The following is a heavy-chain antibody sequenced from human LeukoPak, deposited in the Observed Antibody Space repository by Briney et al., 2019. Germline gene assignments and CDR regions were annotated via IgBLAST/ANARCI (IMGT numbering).Heavy chain of an antibody. CDR2: FDPEDGET. J-gene: IGHJ4*02. V-gene: IGHV1-24*01. D-gene: IGHD3-9*01. Sequence: GASVKVSCKVSGYTLTELSMHWVRQAPGKGLEWMGGFDPEDGETIYAQKFQGRVTMTEDTSTDTAYMELSSLRSEDTAVYYCATATYYDILTGYSRQIDYWGQGTLVTVSS. CDR3: ATATYYDILTGYSRQIDY. CDR1: GYTLTELS.